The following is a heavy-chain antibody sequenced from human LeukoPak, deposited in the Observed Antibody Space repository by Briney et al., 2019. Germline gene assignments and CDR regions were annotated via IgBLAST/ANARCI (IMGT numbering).Heavy chain of an antibody. D-gene: IGHD3-3*02. V-gene: IGHV3-48*03. CDR1: GFTFSSYD. CDR2: IGSSGTTI. Sequence: GGSLRLSCAASGFTFSSYDMNWVRQAQGKGLEWVSYIGSSGTTIFYADSVRGRFTISRDNAKNSLYLQMNSLRAEDTALYYCARGRSQAFYWGQGTLVTVSS. CDR3: ARGRSQAFY. J-gene: IGHJ4*02.